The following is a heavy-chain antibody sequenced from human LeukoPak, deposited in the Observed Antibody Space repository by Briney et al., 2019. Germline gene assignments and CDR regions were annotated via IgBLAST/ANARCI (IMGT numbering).Heavy chain of an antibody. CDR1: GFTVSSNY. CDR2: IKQDGSET. J-gene: IGHJ4*02. Sequence: GGSLRLSCAASGFTVSSNYMSWVRQAPGKGLEWVANIKQDGSETYYADSVKGRFTISRDNAKNSLYLEMDSLRVEDTAVYYCANGDGFDYWGQGTLVIVSS. CDR3: ANGDGFDY. D-gene: IGHD5-24*01. V-gene: IGHV3-7*01.